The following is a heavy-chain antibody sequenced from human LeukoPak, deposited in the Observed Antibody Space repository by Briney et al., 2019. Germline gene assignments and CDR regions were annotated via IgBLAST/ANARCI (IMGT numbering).Heavy chain of an antibody. CDR3: AKDLEKVEFYFDY. J-gene: IGHJ4*02. Sequence: PGGSLRLSCAASGFTFSSYWMSWVRQAPGEGLEWVANMNQDGSEKYYVDSVKGRFTISRDNAKNSLYLQMNSLRAEDTAVYYCAKDLEKVEFYFDYWGQGTLVTVSS. V-gene: IGHV3-7*01. CDR1: GFTFSSYW. D-gene: IGHD5-24*01. CDR2: MNQDGSEK.